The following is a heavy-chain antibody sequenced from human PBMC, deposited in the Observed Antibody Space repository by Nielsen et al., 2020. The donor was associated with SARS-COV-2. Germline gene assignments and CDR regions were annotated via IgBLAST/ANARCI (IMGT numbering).Heavy chain of an antibody. D-gene: IGHD4/OR15-4a*01. Sequence: SCAASGFSFNTHAMDWVRQAPGKGLEWVSGISGRGHKSFYADSVKGRFTISRDNSKNTVYLQMHSLRAEDTALYYCAKENFESTDYGEDAFDIWGQGTLVTVSS. CDR2: ISGRGHKS. CDR3: AKENFESTDYGEDAFDI. J-gene: IGHJ3*02. V-gene: IGHV3-23*01. CDR1: GFSFNTHA.